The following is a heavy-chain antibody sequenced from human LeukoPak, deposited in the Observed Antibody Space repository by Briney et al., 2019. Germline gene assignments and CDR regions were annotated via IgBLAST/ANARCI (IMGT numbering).Heavy chain of an antibody. D-gene: IGHD3-16*01. CDR2: IYTGGTT. CDR1: GFTVRSNS. J-gene: IGHJ4*02. CDR3: ARDVAAPGGVYFDY. V-gene: IGHV3-66*01. Sequence: PGGSLRLSCAASGFTVRSNSMSCVRQAPGKGLVWVSVIYTGGTTYYADSVKGRFTISRDNSKNTLYLQMNSLRAEDTAVYYCARDVAAPGGVYFDYWGQGTLVTVSS.